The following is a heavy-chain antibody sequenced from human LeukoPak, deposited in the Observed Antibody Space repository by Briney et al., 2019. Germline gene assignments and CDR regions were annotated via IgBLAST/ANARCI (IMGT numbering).Heavy chain of an antibody. CDR1: GYTFTSYY. CDR3: ATVYSYDSSAYYRLDY. CDR2: INPSGGST. J-gene: IGHJ4*02. D-gene: IGHD3-22*01. V-gene: IGHV1-46*01. Sequence: ASVKVSCKASGYTFTSYYMHWVRQAPGQGLEWMGIINPSGGSTSYAQKFQGRVTMTRDTSTSTVYMELSSLRSEDTAVYYCATVYSYDSSAYYRLDYWGQGTLVTVSS.